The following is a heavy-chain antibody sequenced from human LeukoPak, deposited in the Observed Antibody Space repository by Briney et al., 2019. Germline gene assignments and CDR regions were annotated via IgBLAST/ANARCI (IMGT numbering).Heavy chain of an antibody. J-gene: IGHJ5*02. CDR1: GGSISSSSYY. V-gene: IGHV4-39*01. CDR2: IYYSGST. Sequence: PSETLSLTCTVSGGSISSSSYYWGWIRQPPGKGLEWIGSIYYSGSTYYNPSLKSRVTISVDTSKNQFSLKLSSVTAADTAVYYCARGTRTFDPWGQGTPVTVSS. CDR3: ARGTRTFDP. D-gene: IGHD2-2*01.